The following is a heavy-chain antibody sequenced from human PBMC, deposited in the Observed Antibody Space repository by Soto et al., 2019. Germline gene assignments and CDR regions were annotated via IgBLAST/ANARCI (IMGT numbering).Heavy chain of an antibody. CDR1: GYTFTSYG. CDR2: ISAYNGNT. V-gene: IGHV1-18*01. Sequence: VASVKVSCKASGYTFTSYGISWVRQAPGQGLEWMGWISAYNGNTNYAQKLQGRVTMTTDTSTSTAYMELSSLRSEDTAVYYCARGGGILEGLFGFAPWGQGTLVTVSS. J-gene: IGHJ5*02. D-gene: IGHD3-3*01. CDR3: ARGGGILEGLFGFAP.